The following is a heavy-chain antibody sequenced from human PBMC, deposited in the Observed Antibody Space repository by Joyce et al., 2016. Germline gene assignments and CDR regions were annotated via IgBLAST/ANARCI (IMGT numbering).Heavy chain of an antibody. V-gene: IGHV3-66*02. CDR3: TRDFIQSYYYYGMDV. CDR1: GFTVSSNY. D-gene: IGHD3-3*01. Sequence: GGGLVQPGGSLRLSCAASGFTVSSNYMSWVRQAPGMGLGWVSVIYSGGNTYYADSVKGRFTISRDNSKNTLYLQMNSLRAEDAAVYYCTRDFIQSYYYYGMDVWGQGTTVTVS. J-gene: IGHJ6*02. CDR2: IYSGGNT.